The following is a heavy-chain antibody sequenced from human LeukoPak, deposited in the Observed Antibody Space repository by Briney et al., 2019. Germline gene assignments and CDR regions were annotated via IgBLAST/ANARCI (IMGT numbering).Heavy chain of an antibody. CDR1: GGSFSGYY. D-gene: IGHD2-2*01. CDR2: INHSGST. V-gene: IGHV4-34*01. CDR3: ARVAWDIVVVPAAQFDY. J-gene: IGHJ4*02. Sequence: SETLSLTCAVYGGSFSGYYWSWIRQPPGKGLEWIGEINHSGSTNYSPSLKSRVTISVDTSKNQFSLKLSSVTAADTAVYYCARVAWDIVVVPAAQFDYWGQGTLVTVSS.